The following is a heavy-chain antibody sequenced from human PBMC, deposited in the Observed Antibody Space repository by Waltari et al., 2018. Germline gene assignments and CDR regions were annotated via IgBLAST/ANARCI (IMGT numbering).Heavy chain of an antibody. CDR3: AKDRGYDSLDAFDI. J-gene: IGHJ3*02. D-gene: IGHD3-22*01. V-gene: IGHV3-9*01. CDR1: GFTFDDYA. CDR2: ISWNSGSK. Sequence: EVQLVESGGGLVQPGRSLRLSCAASGFTFDDYAMHWVRQAPGKGLEWVSGISWNSGSKGYADSVKGRFTISRDNAKNSLYLQMNSLRAEDTALYYCAKDRGYDSLDAFDIWGQGTMVTVSS.